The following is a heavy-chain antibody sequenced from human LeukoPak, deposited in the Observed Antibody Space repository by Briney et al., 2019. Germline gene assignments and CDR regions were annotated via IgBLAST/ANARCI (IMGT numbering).Heavy chain of an antibody. J-gene: IGHJ5*02. D-gene: IGHD5-18*01. CDR3: TTVRYRSGFDP. Sequence: GGPLRLSCLASGITFSSYWMSWVRQAPGKGLEWVANITRDGSEKNYVDSVKGRFTISRDNAKNSLYLQMNSLRAEDTAVYYCTTVRYRSGFDPWGQGTLVTVPS. CDR2: ITRDGSEK. CDR1: GITFSSYW. V-gene: IGHV3-7*02.